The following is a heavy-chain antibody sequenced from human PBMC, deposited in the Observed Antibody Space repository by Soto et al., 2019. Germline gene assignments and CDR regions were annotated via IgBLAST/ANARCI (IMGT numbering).Heavy chain of an antibody. D-gene: IGHD2-8*01. J-gene: IGHJ4*02. V-gene: IGHV3-23*01. Sequence: EVQMLESGGGLVQPGGSLRLSCAASGFSFSDYAMSWVRQAPGKGLEWVAGMGGANGDTYYAESVRGRFAISRDNSKSTLFLQMNSLRADDTAVYYCARQYTNDPVYYWGQGTLVTVFS. CDR1: GFSFSDYA. CDR3: ARQYTNDPVYY. CDR2: MGGANGDT.